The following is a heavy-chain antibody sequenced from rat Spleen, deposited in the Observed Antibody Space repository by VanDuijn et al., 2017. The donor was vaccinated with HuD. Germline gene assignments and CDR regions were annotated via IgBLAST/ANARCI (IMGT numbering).Heavy chain of an antibody. J-gene: IGHJ3*01. V-gene: IGHV2-6*01. CDR1: GFSLTDYH. CDR3: TGDEYGYNWFAY. CDR2: ISSGGNT. Sequence: QVQLKESGPGLVQPSQTLSLTCIVSGFSLTDYHVSWVRQPPGKGLEWIAAISSGGNTYYNSALKSRLSISRDTSKSQVFLKMNSLQTEDTAIYFCTGDEYGYNWFAYWGQGTLVTVSS. D-gene: IGHD1-7*01.